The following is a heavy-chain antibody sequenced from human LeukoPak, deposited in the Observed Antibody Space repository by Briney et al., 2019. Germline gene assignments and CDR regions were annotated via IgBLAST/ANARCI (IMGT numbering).Heavy chain of an antibody. CDR2: ISYDGSNK. D-gene: IGHD6-13*01. V-gene: IGHV3-30-3*01. Sequence: PGGSLRLSCAASGFTFSSYAMHWVRQAPGKGLEWVAVISYDGSNKYYADSVKGRFTISRDNSKNTLYLQMNSLRAEDTAVYYCARTSAAAAGTSPFDYWGQGTLVTVSS. CDR3: ARTSAAAAGTSPFDY. J-gene: IGHJ4*02. CDR1: GFTFSSYA.